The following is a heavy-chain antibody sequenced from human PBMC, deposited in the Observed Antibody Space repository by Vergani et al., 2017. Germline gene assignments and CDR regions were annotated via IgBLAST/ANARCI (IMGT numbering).Heavy chain of an antibody. CDR2: SRNKANSYTT. CDR1: GFTFSDHY. J-gene: IGHJ5*02. Sequence: EVQLVESGGGLVQPGGSLRLSCAASGFTFSDHYMDWVRQAPGKGLEWVGRSRNKANSYTTEYAASVKGRFTISRDDSKNSLYLQMNSLKTEDTAVYYCARVFRGSYDGKFDPWGQGTLVTVSS. D-gene: IGHD3-10*01. V-gene: IGHV3-72*01. CDR3: ARVFRGSYDGKFDP.